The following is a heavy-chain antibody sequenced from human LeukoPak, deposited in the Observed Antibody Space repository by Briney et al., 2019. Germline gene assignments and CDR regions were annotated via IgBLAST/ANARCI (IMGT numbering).Heavy chain of an antibody. J-gene: IGHJ5*02. CDR2: ISSSSSYI. V-gene: IGHV3-21*01. CDR1: GFTFSSYS. Sequence: GGSLRLSCAASGFTFSSYSMNWVRQAPGKGLEWVSSISSSSSYIYYADSVKGRFTISRDNSKNTLHLQMNSLRVEDTAVYYCARAGGYCSGGSCYRGYSWFDPWGQGTLVTVSS. D-gene: IGHD2-15*01. CDR3: ARAGGYCSGGSCYRGYSWFDP.